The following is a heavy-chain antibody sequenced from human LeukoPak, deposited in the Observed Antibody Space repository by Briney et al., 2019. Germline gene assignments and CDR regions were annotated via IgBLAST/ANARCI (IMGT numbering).Heavy chain of an antibody. D-gene: IGHD1-14*01. CDR2: ISGSDGST. Sequence: GGSLRLSCAASGFTFSSNAMSWVRQAPGKGLEWVLAISGSDGSTYYADSVKGRFTISRDNSKNTLYLQMNSLRAEDTAVYYCAKEGLTDGVSDYWGQGTTVTVSS. CDR1: GFTFSSNA. CDR3: AKEGLTDGVSDY. V-gene: IGHV3-23*01. J-gene: IGHJ4*02.